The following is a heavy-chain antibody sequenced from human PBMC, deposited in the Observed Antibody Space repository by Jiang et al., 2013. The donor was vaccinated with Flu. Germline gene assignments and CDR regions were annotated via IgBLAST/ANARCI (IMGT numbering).Heavy chain of an antibody. J-gene: IGHJ1*01. D-gene: IGHD6-19*01. Sequence: KPTQTLTLTCTFSGFSLSTSGVSVGWIRQPPGKALEWLAIIYWDEDKRYSPSLKSRLTITKDTSKNXVVLAMTNVDPVDTGTYYCAHRQEGSSSGWHFAHWGQGTLVTVSS. V-gene: IGHV2-5*02. CDR3: AHRQEGSSSGWHFAH. CDR2: IYWDEDK. CDR1: GFSLSTSGVS.